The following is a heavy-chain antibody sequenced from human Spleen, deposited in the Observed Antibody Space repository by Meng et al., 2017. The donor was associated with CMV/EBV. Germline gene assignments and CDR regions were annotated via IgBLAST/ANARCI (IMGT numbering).Heavy chain of an antibody. Sequence: GESLKISCAASGFTVSSNYMSWVRQAPGKGLEWVSVIYRGGSTYYADSVKGRFTISRDNSKNTLYLQMNRLRAEDTAVYYCARDRGVGYYDSSGYFNWGQGTLVTVSS. CDR1: GFTVSSNY. CDR2: IYRGGST. J-gene: IGHJ4*02. D-gene: IGHD3-22*01. CDR3: ARDRGVGYYDSSGYFN. V-gene: IGHV3-66*02.